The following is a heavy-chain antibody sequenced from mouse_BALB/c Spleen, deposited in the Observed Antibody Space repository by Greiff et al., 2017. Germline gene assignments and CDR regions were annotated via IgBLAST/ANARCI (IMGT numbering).Heavy chain of an antibody. V-gene: IGHV1S135*01. J-gene: IGHJ4*01. CDR2: IDPYNGGT. CDR3: AREVYYAMDY. Sequence: VQLKQSGPELGKPGASVKISCKASGYSFTGYNMYWVKQSHRKSLEWIGYIDPYNGGTSYNQKSKGKATLTVDKSSSTAYMHLNSLTSEDSAIYYCAREVYYAMDYWGQGTSVTVSS. CDR1: GYSFTGYN.